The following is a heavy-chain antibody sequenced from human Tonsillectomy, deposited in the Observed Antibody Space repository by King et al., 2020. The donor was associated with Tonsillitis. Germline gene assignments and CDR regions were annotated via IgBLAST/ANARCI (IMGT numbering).Heavy chain of an antibody. CDR3: ARERLYDRGWGIDN. V-gene: IGHV3-33*05. Sequence: QLQESGGGVVQPGGSLRLSCAASGFPFRSYGMHWVRQAPGKGLEWVAVISFDGRTKYADAVKGRFTISRDNSMNTLYLQLNSLRVEDTAVYYCARERLYDRGWGIDNWGQGTLVTVSS. J-gene: IGHJ4*02. CDR1: GFPFRSYG. D-gene: IGHD6-19*01. CDR2: ISFDGRT.